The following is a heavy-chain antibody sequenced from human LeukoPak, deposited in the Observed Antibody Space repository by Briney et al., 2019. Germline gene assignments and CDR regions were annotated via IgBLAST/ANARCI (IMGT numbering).Heavy chain of an antibody. Sequence: GGSLRLSCAASGFTISNHWMHWVRQAPGRGLVWVSRINSDGRRTSYADSVKGRFTISRDNAKNTLYLQMNSLRPDDTAVYYCAREVEVVPATMGAYYYYYMDVWGKGTTVTVSS. V-gene: IGHV3-74*01. CDR1: GFTISNHW. D-gene: IGHD2-2*01. J-gene: IGHJ6*03. CDR3: AREVEVVPATMGAYYYYYMDV. CDR2: INSDGRRT.